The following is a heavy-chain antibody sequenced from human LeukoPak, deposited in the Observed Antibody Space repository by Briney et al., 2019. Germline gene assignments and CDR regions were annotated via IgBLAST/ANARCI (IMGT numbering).Heavy chain of an antibody. CDR3: ARFSGVLRGVIDSEPPDY. CDR1: GYSFTSYW. J-gene: IGHJ4*02. CDR2: IYPGDSDT. V-gene: IGHV5-51*01. D-gene: IGHD3-10*01. Sequence: GESLKISCKGSGYSFTSYWIGWVRQMPGKGLEWMGIIYPGDSDTRYSPSFQGQVTISADKSISTAYLQWSSLKASDTAMYYCARFSGVLRGVIDSEPPDYWGQGTLVTASS.